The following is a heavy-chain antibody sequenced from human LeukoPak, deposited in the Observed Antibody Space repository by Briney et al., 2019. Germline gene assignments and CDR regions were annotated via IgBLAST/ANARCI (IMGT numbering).Heavy chain of an antibody. CDR1: GGSISNYH. Sequence: PSETPSLTCTVSGGSISNYHWSWIRQPAGKGLAWIGQIHTSGSTNYNPPLKSRVTMSIDTTEDQVSLTIRSVTAADTAFYYCARRDISSGWSFDYWGQGTLVTVSS. CDR3: ARRDISSGWSFDY. V-gene: IGHV4-4*07. D-gene: IGHD6-19*01. J-gene: IGHJ4*02. CDR2: IHTSGST.